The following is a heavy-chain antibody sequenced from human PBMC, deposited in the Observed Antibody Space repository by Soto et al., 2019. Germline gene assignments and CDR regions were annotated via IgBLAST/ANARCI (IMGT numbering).Heavy chain of an antibody. D-gene: IGHD2-15*01. Sequence: GGSLRLSCAASGFTFSSYGMHWVRQAPGKGLEWVAVISYDGSNKYYADSVKGRFTISRDNSKNTQSLQMNSLRAEDTAVYYCANSFGGGKPTAYAFDIWGQGTMVTVSS. CDR3: ANSFGGGKPTAYAFDI. CDR1: GFTFSSYG. V-gene: IGHV3-30*18. J-gene: IGHJ3*02. CDR2: ISYDGSNK.